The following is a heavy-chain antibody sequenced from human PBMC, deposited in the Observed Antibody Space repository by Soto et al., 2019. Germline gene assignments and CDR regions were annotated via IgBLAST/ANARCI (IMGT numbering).Heavy chain of an antibody. CDR2: IYYSVTT. J-gene: IGHJ4*02. CDR1: GASITSGGYY. CDR3: ARAENERAGIYRPPDY. V-gene: IGHV4-31*03. Sequence: QVQLQESGPGLVKPSQTLSLTCTVSGASITSGGYYWSWIRQHPAKGLEWIGYIYYSVTTYYNPSLKSRVIISVDTSKNQFSLNLSSVTAADTSVYYCARAENERAGIYRPPDYWGQGTLVTVSS. D-gene: IGHD5-12*01.